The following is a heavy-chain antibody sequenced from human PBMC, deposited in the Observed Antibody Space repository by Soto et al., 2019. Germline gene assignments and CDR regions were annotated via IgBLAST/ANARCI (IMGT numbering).Heavy chain of an antibody. CDR1: GFIFSHAW. Sequence: EVQLVESGGDLVKPGGSLRLSCAASGFIFSHAWFHWVRQPPGKGLELVGRVKNNGGATDYAASVKGRFTISRDDPRDTVYLPISSLRTEDTAIYYCAADLGPAYDSNNWFDPWGQGTLVTVSS. D-gene: IGHD2-21*01. J-gene: IGHJ5*02. CDR2: VKNNGGAT. V-gene: IGHV3-15*07. CDR3: AADLGPAYDSNNWFDP.